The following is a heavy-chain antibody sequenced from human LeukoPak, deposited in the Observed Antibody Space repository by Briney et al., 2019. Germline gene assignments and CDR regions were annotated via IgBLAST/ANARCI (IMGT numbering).Heavy chain of an antibody. D-gene: IGHD3-10*02. CDR2: INWNGGST. CDR1: GFTFDDHA. CDR3: ARDMLLEDAFDI. Sequence: GGSLRLSCEVSGFTFDDHAINWVRHAPGKGLEWVANINWNGGSTGYRDSVKGRFTISRDNTKNSVFLQMHSLRGDDTALYYCARDMLLEDAFDIWGQGTMVIVSS. V-gene: IGHV3-20*04. J-gene: IGHJ3*02.